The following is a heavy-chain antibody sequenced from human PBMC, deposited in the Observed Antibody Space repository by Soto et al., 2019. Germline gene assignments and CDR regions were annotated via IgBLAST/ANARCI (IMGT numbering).Heavy chain of an antibody. CDR2: IYYSGST. D-gene: IGHD4-17*01. CDR1: GGSISNYY. J-gene: IGHJ4*02. Sequence: QVQLQESGPGLVKPSETLSLTCTVSGGSISNYYWSWIRQPPGKGLEWIGYIYYSGSTNYNPSLXSXVXIXXDTSKNQFSLRLSSVTAADTAVYYCARRYGPSFDYWGQGTLVTVSS. V-gene: IGHV4-59*01. CDR3: ARRYGPSFDY.